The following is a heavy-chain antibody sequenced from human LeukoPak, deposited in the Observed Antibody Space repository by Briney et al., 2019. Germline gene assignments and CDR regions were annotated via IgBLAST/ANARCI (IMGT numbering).Heavy chain of an antibody. V-gene: IGHV4-34*01. CDR3: ARVGTGTSFDY. Sequence: SETLSLTCAVYGGSFSGYYWSWIRQPRGKGLEWIGEINHSGSTNYNPSLKSRVTISVDTSKNQFSLKLSSVTAADTAVYYCARVGTGTSFDYWGQGTLVTVSS. D-gene: IGHD1-1*01. J-gene: IGHJ4*02. CDR2: INHSGST. CDR1: GGSFSGYY.